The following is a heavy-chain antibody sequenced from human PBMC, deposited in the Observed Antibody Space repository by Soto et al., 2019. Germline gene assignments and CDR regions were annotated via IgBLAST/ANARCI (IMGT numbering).Heavy chain of an antibody. CDR3: ARGGIIVAVGFDP. Sequence: ASVKVSCKASGYTFTNYGISWVRQAPGQGLEWMGWINVYNGNTKYAQKFQGRLTMTRNTSISTVYMELSSLSFEDTAVYYCARGGIIVAVGFDPWGQGTLVTGTS. D-gene: IGHD5-12*01. CDR1: GYTFTNYG. CDR2: INVYNGNT. J-gene: IGHJ5*01. V-gene: IGHV1-18*01.